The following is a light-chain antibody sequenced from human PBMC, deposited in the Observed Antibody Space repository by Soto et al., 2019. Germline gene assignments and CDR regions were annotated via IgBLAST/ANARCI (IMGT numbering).Light chain of an antibody. V-gene: IGKV2-28*01. CDR1: QSLTHSSGYNY. CDR2: LGS. J-gene: IGKJ5*01. Sequence: EIVLTKSPLSLSVSPGEPASISCRSSQSLTHSSGYNYLDWYLLKSGQPPQLVIYLGSNRGSGVLDRFSGSGSGTHFTLTISRVETEDAGVYFCMQPLQTLITFGQGTRLDIQ. CDR3: MQPLQTLIT.